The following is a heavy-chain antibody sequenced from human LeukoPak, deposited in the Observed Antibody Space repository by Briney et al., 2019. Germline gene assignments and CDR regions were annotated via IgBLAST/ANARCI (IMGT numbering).Heavy chain of an antibody. V-gene: IGHV3-9*01. Sequence: GGSLRLSCAASGFTFDDYAMHWVRQAPGKGLEWVSGISWNSGSIGYADSVKGRFTISRDNAKNSLYLQMNSLRAEDTALYYCAKDNQWGQGALVTVSS. CDR3: AKDNQ. CDR2: ISWNSGSI. CDR1: GFTFDDYA. J-gene: IGHJ4*02.